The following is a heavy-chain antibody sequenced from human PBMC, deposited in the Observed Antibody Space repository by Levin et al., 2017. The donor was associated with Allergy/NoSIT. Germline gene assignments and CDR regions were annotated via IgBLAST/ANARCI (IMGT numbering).Heavy chain of an antibody. CDR2: IYYSGST. V-gene: IGHV4-59*01. J-gene: IGHJ6*02. CDR3: ARIHYYYDGMDV. CDR1: GGSISSYY. Sequence: GSLRLSCTVSGGSISSYYWSWIRQPPGKGLEWIGYIYYSGSTNYNPSLKSRVTISVDTSRNQFSLKLSSVTAADTAVYYCARIHYYYDGMDVWGQGTTVTVSS.